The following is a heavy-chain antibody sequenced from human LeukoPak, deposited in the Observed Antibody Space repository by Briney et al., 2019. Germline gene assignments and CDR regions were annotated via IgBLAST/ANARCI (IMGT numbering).Heavy chain of an antibody. D-gene: IGHD5-18*01. CDR1: GGSFSGYY. V-gene: IGHV4-34*01. Sequence: SETLSLTCAVYGGSFSGYYWSWIRQPPGKGLEWIGEINHSGSTNYNPSLKSRVTISVDTSKNQFSLKLSSVTAADTAVYYCARRRYSYGYGGRWFDPWGQGTLVTVSS. CDR2: INHSGST. CDR3: ARRRYSYGYGGRWFDP. J-gene: IGHJ5*02.